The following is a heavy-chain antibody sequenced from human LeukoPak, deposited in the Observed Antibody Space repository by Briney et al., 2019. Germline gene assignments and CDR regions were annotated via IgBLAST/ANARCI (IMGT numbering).Heavy chain of an antibody. J-gene: IGHJ4*02. CDR1: GITFSSYS. CDR2: ISSSSTYI. V-gene: IGHV3-21*01. CDR3: AGPLSPGEYSYGFDY. Sequence: GGSLRLSCAATGITFSSYSMNWVRQAPGKGLEWVSSISSSSTYIYYADSVKGRFTISRDNAKNSLYLQMNSLRAEDTAVYYCAGPLSPGEYSYGFDYWGQGSLVTVSS. D-gene: IGHD5-18*01.